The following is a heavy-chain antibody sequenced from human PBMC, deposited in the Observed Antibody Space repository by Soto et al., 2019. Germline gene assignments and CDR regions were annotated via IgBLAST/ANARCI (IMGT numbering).Heavy chain of an antibody. V-gene: IGHV1-2*04. J-gene: IGHJ5*02. CDR2: INPNSGGT. CDR1: GYTFTGYY. CDR3: ARGKPVLRYFDWLATENWFDP. Sequence: ASVKVSCKASGYTFTGYYMHWVRQAPGQGLEWMGWINPNSGGTNYAQKFQGWVTMTRDTSISTAYMELSRLRSDDTAVYYCARGKPVLRYFDWLATENWFDPWGQGTLVTVS. D-gene: IGHD3-9*01.